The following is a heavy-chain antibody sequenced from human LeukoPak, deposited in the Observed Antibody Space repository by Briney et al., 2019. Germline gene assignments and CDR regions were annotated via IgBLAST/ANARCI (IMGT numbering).Heavy chain of an antibody. D-gene: IGHD5-18*01. CDR3: TTGHLGGYSYGYYFDY. V-gene: IGHV3-15*01. J-gene: IGHJ4*02. CDR1: GFTFTNAW. CDR2: FKIKTDGGTT. Sequence: GGSLRLSCGASGFTFTNAWMSWVRQAPGKGLEGGGRFKIKTDGGTTAYPAPVKVRFTISRDDSKNTLYLQMNSLKTEDTAVYYCTTGHLGGYSYGYYFDYWGQGTLVTVSS.